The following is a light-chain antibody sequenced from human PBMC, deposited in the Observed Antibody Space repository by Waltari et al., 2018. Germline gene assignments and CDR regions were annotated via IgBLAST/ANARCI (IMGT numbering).Light chain of an antibody. J-gene: IGLJ2*01. CDR3: SSFTPRTNVL. CDR2: DVT. Sequence: QSALTQPPSASGSPGQSVTISCTGTSSDVGGYNYVSWYQQNPGKAPKLLIYDVTKRPSGVPDRFSASKSGDTASLTVSGLQAEDEADYYCSSFTPRTNVLFGGGTKLTVL. V-gene: IGLV2-8*01. CDR1: SSDVGGYNY.